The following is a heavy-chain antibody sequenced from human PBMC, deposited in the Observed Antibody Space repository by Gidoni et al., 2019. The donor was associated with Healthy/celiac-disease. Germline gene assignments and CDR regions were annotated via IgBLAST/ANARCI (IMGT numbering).Heavy chain of an antibody. J-gene: IGHJ5*02. CDR1: GGSISRRDYY. CDR2: IYYSGST. D-gene: IGHD4-17*01. CDR3: ARVWMTTVTSNWFDP. Sequence: QVQLQVSGPGLVKPSQTLSLTCPVSGGSISRRDYYWSWIRQPPGKGLEWIGYIYYSGSTYYNPSLKSRVTISVDTSKNQFSLKLSSVTAADTAVYYCARVWMTTVTSNWFDPWGQGTLVTVSS. V-gene: IGHV4-30-4*01.